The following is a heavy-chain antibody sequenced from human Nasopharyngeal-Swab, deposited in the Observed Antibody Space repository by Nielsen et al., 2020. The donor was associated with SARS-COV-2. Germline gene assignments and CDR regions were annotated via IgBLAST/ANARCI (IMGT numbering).Heavy chain of an antibody. Sequence: GESLKISCAASGFTFSSYWMHWVRQAPGKGLVWVSCIKSDGSSTNYADSVKGRFTISRDNAKNTLYLQMNSLRAEDTAVYYCARSILSGSYYYAFDIWGQGTMVTVSS. CDR2: IKSDGSST. D-gene: IGHD1-26*01. CDR1: GFTFSSYW. J-gene: IGHJ3*02. V-gene: IGHV3-74*01. CDR3: ARSILSGSYYYAFDI.